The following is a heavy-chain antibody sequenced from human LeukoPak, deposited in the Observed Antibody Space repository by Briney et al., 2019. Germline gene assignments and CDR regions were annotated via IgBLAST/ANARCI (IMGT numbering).Heavy chain of an antibody. J-gene: IGHJ4*02. V-gene: IGHV4-34*01. CDR2: INHSGST. D-gene: IGHD3-9*01. Sequence: SETLSLTCAVYGGSFSGYYWSWIRQPPGKGLEWIGEINHSGSTNYNPSLKSRVTISVDTSKNQFSLKLSSVTAADTAVYYCARADYDLLTLAPDPANDYWGQGTLVTVSS. CDR3: ARADYDLLTLAPDPANDY. CDR1: GGSFSGYY.